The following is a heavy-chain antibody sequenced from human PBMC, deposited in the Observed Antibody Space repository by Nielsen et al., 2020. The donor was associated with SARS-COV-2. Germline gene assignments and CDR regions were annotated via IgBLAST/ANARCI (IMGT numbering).Heavy chain of an antibody. J-gene: IGHJ6*03. D-gene: IGHD2-2*02. CDR1: GGSVSSNDW. CDR2: VSHSGST. V-gene: IGHV4-4*02. CDR3: ARGDLVVVPSPLLGLGPIFYYFCLDV. Sequence: SETLSLTCAVSGGSVSSNDWWTWVRPSPGKGLEWIGEVSHSGSTNYSPSLKSRVTLSMDKSRRQFSLRLTSVSAADTAVYFCARGDLVVVPSPLLGLGPIFYYFCLDVWGKGTTVIVSS.